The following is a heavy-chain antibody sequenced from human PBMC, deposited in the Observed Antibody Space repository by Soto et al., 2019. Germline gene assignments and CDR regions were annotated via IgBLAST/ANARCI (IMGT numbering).Heavy chain of an antibody. CDR3: ARGYGANYDYYYGMDG. V-gene: IGHV1-46*01. Sequence: QVQLVQSGAEVKKPGASVKVSCKASGYTFTSYYMHWVRQAPGQGLEWMGIINPSGGSTSYAQKFQGRVTMTSDTSTSTVYMELSSLRSEDTAVYYCARGYGANYDYYYGMDGWGQGTTVTVSS. J-gene: IGHJ6*02. CDR1: GYTFTSYY. D-gene: IGHD4-17*01. CDR2: INPSGGST.